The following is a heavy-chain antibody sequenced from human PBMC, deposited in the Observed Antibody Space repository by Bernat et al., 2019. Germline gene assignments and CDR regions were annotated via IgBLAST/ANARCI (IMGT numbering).Heavy chain of an antibody. J-gene: IGHJ4*02. CDR3: AKDGQWLVPRYYFDY. CDR2: ISYDGSNK. CDR1: GFNFNNYG. Sequence: QVQLVESGGGVVQPGRSLRLSCAASGFNFNNYGMHWVRQAPGKGLEWVAVISYDGSNKYYADSVKGRFTISRDNSKNTLYLQMNSLRAEDTAVYYCAKDGQWLVPRYYFDYWGQGTLVTVSS. D-gene: IGHD6-19*01. V-gene: IGHV3-30*18.